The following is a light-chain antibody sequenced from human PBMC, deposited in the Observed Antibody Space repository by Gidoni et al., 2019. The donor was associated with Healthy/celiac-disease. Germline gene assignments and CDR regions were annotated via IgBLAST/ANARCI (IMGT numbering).Light chain of an antibody. CDR3: QQRSNWNT. V-gene: IGKV3-11*01. CDR1: QSVSSY. CDR2: DAS. Sequence: IVLTQSPATLSLSPGERATLSCRASQSVSSYLAGYQQKPGQAPRLLIYDASNRATGIPARFSGSGSGTDLTLTISSLEPDDFAVYYCQQRSNWNTFGQGTKLEIK. J-gene: IGKJ2*01.